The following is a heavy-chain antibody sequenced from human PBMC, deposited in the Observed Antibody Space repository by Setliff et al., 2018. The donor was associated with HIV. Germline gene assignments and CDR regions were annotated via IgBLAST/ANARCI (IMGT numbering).Heavy chain of an antibody. CDR1: GGTFSSYA. CDR2: IIPMYEIT. Sequence: SVKVSCKASGGTFSSYAVSWVRQAPGQGLEWMGGIIPMYEITNYAQKFQGRVTITADESTTTAYMELRGLKSDDTAVYYCARRRCSRTSCSAGDGEYYYGMDVWGPGTTVTVSS. J-gene: IGHJ6*02. CDR3: ARRRCSRTSCSAGDGEYYYGMDV. V-gene: IGHV1-69*13. D-gene: IGHD2-2*01.